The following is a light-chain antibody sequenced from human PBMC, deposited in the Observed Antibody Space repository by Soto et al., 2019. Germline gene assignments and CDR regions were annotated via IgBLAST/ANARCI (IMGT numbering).Light chain of an antibody. CDR3: QQYKHWYT. Sequence: DIQMTQSPSTLSASLGDIVTITCRASESVNTWLAWYQQKPGQAPKLLIYKASTLKSGVPSRFSGRGSGTEFTLTTNSLQPDDLSTYYCQQYKHWYTFGQGTQLEIK. CDR1: ESVNTW. CDR2: KAS. J-gene: IGKJ2*01. V-gene: IGKV1-5*03.